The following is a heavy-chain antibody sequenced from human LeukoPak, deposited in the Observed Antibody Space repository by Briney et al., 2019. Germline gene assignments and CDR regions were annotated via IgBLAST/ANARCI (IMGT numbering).Heavy chain of an antibody. CDR2: IRSKAYGCTT. CDR3: TRDRVVRGTGALDSSGYYWSFDY. CDR1: GFTFGDYA. J-gene: IGHJ4*02. Sequence: GGSLRLSCTASGFTFGDYAMSWVRQAPGKGLEWVGFIRSKAYGCTTEYAASVKGRFTISRDDSKSIAYLQMNSLKTEDTAVYYCTRDRVVRGTGALDSSGYYWSFDYWGQGTLVTVSS. V-gene: IGHV3-49*04. D-gene: IGHD3-22*01.